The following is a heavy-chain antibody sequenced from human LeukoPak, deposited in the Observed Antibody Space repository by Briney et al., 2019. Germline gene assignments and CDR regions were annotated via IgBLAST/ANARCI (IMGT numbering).Heavy chain of an antibody. CDR1: GYTFTGYY. D-gene: IGHD2-15*01. CDR3: ASGCSGGSCYSYFDY. CDR2: INPNSGGT. Sequence: ASVKVSCKASGYTFTGYYMHWVRLAPGQGLEWMGWINPNSGGTKYAQKFQGRVTMTRDTSISTAYMELSRLRSEDTAVYYCASGCSGGSCYSYFDYWGQGTLVTVSS. J-gene: IGHJ4*02. V-gene: IGHV1-2*02.